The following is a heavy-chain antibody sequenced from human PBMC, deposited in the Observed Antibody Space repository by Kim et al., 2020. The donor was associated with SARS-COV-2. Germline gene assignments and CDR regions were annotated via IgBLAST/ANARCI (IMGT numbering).Heavy chain of an antibody. V-gene: IGHV3-43*01. D-gene: IGHD3-10*01. CDR2: ITWDSGHT. CDR1: GFIFDDFT. J-gene: IGHJ4*01. Sequence: GGSLRLSCSASGFIFDDFTMHWVRQVPGKGLEWVSLITWDSGHTFYADSVKGRFTIPRDNTKSSLYLQMNSLTPEDTALYYCAKDAEGSSGDNFDCWGHGALVIVSA. CDR3: AKDAEGSSGDNFDC.